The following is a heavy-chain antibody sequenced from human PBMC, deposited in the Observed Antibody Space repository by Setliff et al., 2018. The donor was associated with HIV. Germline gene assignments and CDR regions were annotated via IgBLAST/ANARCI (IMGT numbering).Heavy chain of an antibody. D-gene: IGHD3-9*01. CDR1: GYSISSGYY. CDR3: ARHEKTGIVYFDY. J-gene: IGHJ4*02. Sequence: PSETLSLTCAVSGYSISSGYYWGWIRQHPGKGLEWIGSIYHSGSTYYNPSLKSRVTISVDTSKNQFSLKLSSVTAADTAVYYCARHEKTGIVYFDYWGQGTLVTVSS. V-gene: IGHV4-38-2*01. CDR2: IYHSGST.